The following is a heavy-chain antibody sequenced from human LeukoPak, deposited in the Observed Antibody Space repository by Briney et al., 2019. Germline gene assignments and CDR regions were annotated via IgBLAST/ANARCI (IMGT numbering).Heavy chain of an antibody. CDR1: GFTFSSYE. D-gene: IGHD3-22*01. Sequence: GGSLRLSCAASGFTFSSYEMNWVRQAPGKGLEWVSYISSSGNTIYYADSVKGRFTISRDNAKNSLYPQMNSLRAEDTAFYYCARRGSSGYYPGYWGQGTLVTVPS. J-gene: IGHJ4*02. CDR3: ARRGSSGYYPGY. CDR2: ISSSGNTI. V-gene: IGHV3-48*03.